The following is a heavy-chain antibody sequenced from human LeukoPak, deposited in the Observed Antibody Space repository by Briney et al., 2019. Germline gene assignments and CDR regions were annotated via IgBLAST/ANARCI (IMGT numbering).Heavy chain of an antibody. CDR2: ISSNGGRT. D-gene: IGHD3-22*01. CDR1: GFTFRSYG. CDR3: ATYYYDSGGFHFHH. J-gene: IGHJ1*01. V-gene: IGHV3-64*01. Sequence: GGSLRLSCAASGFTFRSYGMHWVRQAPGKGLEYVSAISSNGGRTYYANSVKGRFTISRDNSRNTLYLQMGSLRAEDMAVFYCATYYYDSGGFHFHHWGQGTLVTVSS.